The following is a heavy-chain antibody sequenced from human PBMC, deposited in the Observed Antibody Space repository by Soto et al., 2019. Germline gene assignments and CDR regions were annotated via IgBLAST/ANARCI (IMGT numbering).Heavy chain of an antibody. CDR1: GGSISSGGYY. V-gene: IGHV4-31*03. Sequence: QVQLQESGPGLVKPSQTLSLTCTVSGGSISSGGYYWSWIRQHPGKGLAWIGYIYYSGSTYYNPSLKSRATISVDTSKNQFSLKLSSVTAADTAVYYCARDSDVIAAAGQDYYYYGMDVWGQGTTVTVSS. CDR2: IYYSGST. D-gene: IGHD6-13*01. CDR3: ARDSDVIAAAGQDYYYYGMDV. J-gene: IGHJ6*02.